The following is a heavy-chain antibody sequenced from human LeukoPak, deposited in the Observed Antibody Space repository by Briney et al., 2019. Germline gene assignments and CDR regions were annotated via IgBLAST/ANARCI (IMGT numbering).Heavy chain of an antibody. CDR2: ISSSSSTI. J-gene: IGHJ4*02. V-gene: IGHV3-48*01. CDR3: AVGIAVAYVY. CDR1: GFTFSSYS. D-gene: IGHD6-19*01. Sequence: GGSLRLSCAASGFTFSSYSMNWVRQAPGKGLEWVSYISSSSSTIYYADSVKGRFTISRDNSKNTLYLQMNSLRAEDTAVYYCAVGIAVAYVYWGQGTLVTVSS.